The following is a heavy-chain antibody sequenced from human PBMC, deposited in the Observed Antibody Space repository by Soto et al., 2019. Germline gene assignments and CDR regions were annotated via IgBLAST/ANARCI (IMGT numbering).Heavy chain of an antibody. J-gene: IGHJ6*02. CDR3: ARSASWSYPVGDVGYYYGMDV. CDR2: IIPIFGTA. V-gene: IGHV1-69*01. Sequence: QVQLVQSGAEVKKPGSSVKVSCKASGGTFSSYAISWVRQAPGRGLEWMVGIIPIFGTANYEQKFQGRVTITADESTSTDYMELSSLRSEDTAVYYCARSASWSYPVGDVGYYYGMDVWGQGTTVTVSS. D-gene: IGHD1-26*01. CDR1: GGTFSSYA.